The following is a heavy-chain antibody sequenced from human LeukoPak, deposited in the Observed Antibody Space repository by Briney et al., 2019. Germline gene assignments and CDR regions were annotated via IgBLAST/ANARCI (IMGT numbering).Heavy chain of an antibody. CDR3: AKVYGRFEGYFDY. V-gene: IGHV1-18*01. D-gene: IGHD1-26*01. Sequence: ASVKVSCKASGYTFTGYIITWVRQAPGRGLEWVGWVGAYNGDTYYAQKVQGRVTMTTDSSTNTAYMELRSLRSDDTATYYCAKVYGRFEGYFDYWGQGTLVTVSS. CDR1: GYTFTGYI. CDR2: VGAYNGDT. J-gene: IGHJ4*02.